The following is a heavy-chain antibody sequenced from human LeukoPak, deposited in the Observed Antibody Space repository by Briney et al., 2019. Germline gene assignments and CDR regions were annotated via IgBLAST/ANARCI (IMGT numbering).Heavy chain of an antibody. CDR3: ARYFYGGYAGVDF. J-gene: IGHJ4*02. CDR2: IHSSGST. D-gene: IGHD4-23*01. CDR1: GGSISSYY. V-gene: IGHV4-4*07. Sequence: PSETLSLTCTVSGGSISSYYWSWIRQPAGKGLEWIGRIHSSGSTNYSPSLKSRVTMLLDTSKNQFSLKLSSVTAADTAVYYCARYFYGGYAGVDFWGQGTLVTVSS.